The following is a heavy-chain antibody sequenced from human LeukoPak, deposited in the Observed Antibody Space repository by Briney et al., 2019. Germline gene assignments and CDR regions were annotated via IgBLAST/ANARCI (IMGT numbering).Heavy chain of an antibody. CDR1: GFTFSNAW. J-gene: IGHJ4*02. D-gene: IGHD4-17*01. Sequence: NSGGSLRPSCAASGFTFSNAWMSWVRQAPGKGLEWVGRIKSKTDGGTTDYAAPVKGRFTISRDDSKNTLYLQMNSLKTEDTAVYYCTTAYDYGDYVWYFDYWGQGTLVIVSS. CDR2: IKSKTDGGTT. V-gene: IGHV3-15*01. CDR3: TTAYDYGDYVWYFDY.